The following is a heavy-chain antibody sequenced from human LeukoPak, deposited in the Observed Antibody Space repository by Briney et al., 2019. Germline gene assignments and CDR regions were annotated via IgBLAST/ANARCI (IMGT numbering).Heavy chain of an antibody. CDR1: GFTFSGYG. J-gene: IGHJ4*02. V-gene: IGHV3-23*03. CDR2: IYGGGGVI. Sequence: PGGSLRLSCAASGFTFSGYGMYWVRQAPRKGLEWVAGIYGGGGVIKYADSVKGRFTIPRDNSENILYLQMDSLRVEDTAMYYCAKDRVPDSGYDIDYWGQGTLVTVSS. CDR3: AKDRVPDSGYDIDY. D-gene: IGHD5-12*01.